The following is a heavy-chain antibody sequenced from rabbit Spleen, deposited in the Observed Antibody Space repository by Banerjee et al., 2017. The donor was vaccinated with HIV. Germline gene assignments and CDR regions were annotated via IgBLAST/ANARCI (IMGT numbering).Heavy chain of an antibody. CDR1: GFSLSNNYV. V-gene: IGHV1S45*01. CDR3: ARGPGTGNVRVFDL. CDR2: IYAGSSGTT. D-gene: IGHD7-1*01. Sequence: QEQLEESGGGLFQPGGSLALTCKASGFSLSNNYVMCWVRQAPGKGLEWIACIYAGSSGTTYYANWAKGRFTISKTSSTTVTLQMTSLTVADTATHFCARGPGTGNVRVFDLWGQGTLVTVS. J-gene: IGHJ2*01.